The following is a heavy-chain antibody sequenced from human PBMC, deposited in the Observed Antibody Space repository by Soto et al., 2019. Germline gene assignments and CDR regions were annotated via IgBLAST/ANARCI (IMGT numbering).Heavy chain of an antibody. CDR2: ISYDGSNK. J-gene: IGHJ4*02. CDR1: GFTFSSYG. CDR3: ASVRY. Sequence: QVQLVESGGGVVQPGRSLRLSCAASGFTFSSYGMHWVRQAPGKGLEWVAVISYDGSNKYYADSVKGRFTISRDNSKNTQYPQMNSLRAEHTAVYYCASVRYWGQGTLVTVSS. V-gene: IGHV3-30*03.